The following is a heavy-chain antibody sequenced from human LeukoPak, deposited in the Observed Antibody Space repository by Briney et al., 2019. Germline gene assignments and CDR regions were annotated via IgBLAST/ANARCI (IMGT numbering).Heavy chain of an antibody. CDR1: VGNFNNYA. J-gene: IGHJ4*02. Sequence: SVKVSCKASVGNFNNYAINWVRQAPGQGLEWMGRISLVSYTAGYAQSLQDRVTITADKSTATVYMELSRLRSEDTAVYFCATEGKESWGYFAYWGQGTLATASS. V-gene: IGHV1-69*06. CDR2: ISLVSYTA. D-gene: IGHD3-16*01. CDR3: ATEGKESWGYFAY.